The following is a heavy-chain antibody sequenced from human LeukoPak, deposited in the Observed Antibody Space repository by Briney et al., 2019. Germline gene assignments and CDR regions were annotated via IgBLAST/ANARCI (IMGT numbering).Heavy chain of an antibody. J-gene: IGHJ4*02. CDR1: GFTVSSNY. Sequence: GGSLRLSCAASGFTVSSNYMSWVRQAPGKGLEWVSVIYNAGDRYYADSVKGRFTISRDSSKNTLYLQVNSLRAGDTAVYYCVTRSGSYYYWGQGILVTVSS. CDR2: IYNAGDR. V-gene: IGHV3-53*01. D-gene: IGHD1-26*01. CDR3: VTRSGSYYY.